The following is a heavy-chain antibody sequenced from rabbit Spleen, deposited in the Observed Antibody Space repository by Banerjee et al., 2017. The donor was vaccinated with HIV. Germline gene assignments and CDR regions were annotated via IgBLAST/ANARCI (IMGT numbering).Heavy chain of an antibody. J-gene: IGHJ4*01. CDR3: ARDLASDDGYYFDL. CDR1: GVSFDSGYD. D-gene: IGHD3-1*01. Sequence: QSLEESGGDLVKPGASLTLTCTASGVSFDSGYDMCWVRQAPGKGLEWIACIYAGSTGNSYSAIWAKGRFTISKTSSTTVTLQMTSLTAADTATYFCARDLASDDGYYFDLWGPGTLVTVS. CDR2: IYAGSTGNS. V-gene: IGHV1S40*01.